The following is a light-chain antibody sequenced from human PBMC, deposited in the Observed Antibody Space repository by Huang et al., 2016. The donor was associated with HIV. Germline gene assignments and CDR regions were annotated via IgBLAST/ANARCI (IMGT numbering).Light chain of an antibody. V-gene: IGKV1-27*01. CDR3: QKYNSAPST. Sequence: DIQMTQSPSSLSASVGDRVTITCRASQGISNYLAWYQQKPGKVPKLLIYAASTLQSGVPFRFSCSGSGTDFSLTISNLQPEDVATYYCQKYNSAPSTFGQGTRLEI. J-gene: IGKJ5*01. CDR1: QGISNY. CDR2: AAS.